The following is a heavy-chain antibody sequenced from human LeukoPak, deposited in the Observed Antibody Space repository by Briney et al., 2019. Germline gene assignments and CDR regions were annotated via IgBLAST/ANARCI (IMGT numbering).Heavy chain of an antibody. CDR1: GFTFSSYG. J-gene: IGHJ4*02. D-gene: IGHD2-15*01. Sequence: GGTLRLSCAASGFTFSSYGMNWVRQAPGKGLEWVSVITGGGGSTYYADSVKGRFTISRDNSKNTLYLQMNSLRAGDTAVYYCAKAGAVVVVAAKYFDYWGQGTLVTVSS. V-gene: IGHV3-23*01. CDR3: AKAGAVVVVAAKYFDY. CDR2: ITGGGGST.